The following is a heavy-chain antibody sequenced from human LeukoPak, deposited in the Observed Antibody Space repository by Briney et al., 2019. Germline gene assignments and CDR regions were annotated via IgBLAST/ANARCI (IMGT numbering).Heavy chain of an antibody. V-gene: IGHV3-15*01. CDR1: GFTFSNAW. J-gene: IGHJ6*02. CDR3: TTVDPHMAAGDPYYYYGMVV. Sequence: GGSLRLSCAASGFTFSNAWMSWVRQAPGKGLEWVGRIKSKTDGGTTDYAAPVKGRFTISRDDSKNTLYLQMNSLKTEDTAVYYCTTVDPHMAAGDPYYYYGMVVWGQGTTVTVSS. D-gene: IGHD6-13*01. CDR2: IKSKTDGGTT.